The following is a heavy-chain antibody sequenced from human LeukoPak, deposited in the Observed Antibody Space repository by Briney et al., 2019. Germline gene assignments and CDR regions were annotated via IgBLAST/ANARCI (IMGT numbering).Heavy chain of an antibody. CDR3: ARSLSSWLDP. Sequence: GGSLRLSCAASEFTFSSYSMNWVRQAPGKGLEWVSSISSSSSYIYYADSVKGRFTISRDNAKNSLYLQMNSLRAEDTAVYYCARSLSSWLDPWGQGTLVTVSS. D-gene: IGHD3-16*02. CDR1: EFTFSSYS. CDR2: ISSSSSYI. J-gene: IGHJ5*02. V-gene: IGHV3-21*01.